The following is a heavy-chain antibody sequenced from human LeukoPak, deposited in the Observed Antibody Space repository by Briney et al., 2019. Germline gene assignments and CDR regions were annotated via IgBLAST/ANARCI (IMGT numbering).Heavy chain of an antibody. D-gene: IGHD3-10*01. CDR1: GGSISSHY. CDR2: IYYGGST. CDR3: TRHQTYGSGSYYYYYYMDV. J-gene: IGHJ6*03. Sequence: SETLSLTCTVSGGSISSHYWSWIRQPPGKGLEWIGYIYYGGSTNYNPSLKSRVTISVDTSKNRFSLKLSSVTAADTAVSYCTRHQTYGSGSYYYYYYMDVWGKGTTVTVSS. V-gene: IGHV4-59*11.